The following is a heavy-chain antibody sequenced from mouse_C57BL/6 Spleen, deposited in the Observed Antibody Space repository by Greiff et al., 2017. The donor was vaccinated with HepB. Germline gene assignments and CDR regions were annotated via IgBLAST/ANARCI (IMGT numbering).Heavy chain of an antibody. V-gene: IGHV1-64*01. CDR2: IHPNSGST. J-gene: IGHJ1*03. D-gene: IGHD2-3*01. CDR1: GYTFTSYW. Sequence: QVQLQQPGAELVKPGASVKLSCKASGYTFTSYWMHWVKQRPGQGLEWIGMIHPNSGSTNYNEKFKSKATLTVDKSSSTAYMQLSSLTSEDSAVYYCARYGILYDVYSYFDVWGTGTTVTVSS. CDR3: ARYGILYDVYSYFDV.